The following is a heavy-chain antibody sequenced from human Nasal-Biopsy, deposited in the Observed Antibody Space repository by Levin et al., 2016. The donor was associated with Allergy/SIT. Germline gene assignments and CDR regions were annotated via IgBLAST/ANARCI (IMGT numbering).Heavy chain of an antibody. Sequence: GESLKISCAASGFTFSSYGIHWVRQAPGKGLEWVAVISYDGSNKYYADSVKGRFTMSRDNSKNTLYLQMNSLRAEDTAVYYCAKAMAVIMVRGANDYWGQGTLVTVSS. CDR3: AKAMAVIMVRGANDY. V-gene: IGHV3-30*18. D-gene: IGHD3-10*01. J-gene: IGHJ4*02. CDR2: ISYDGSNK. CDR1: GFTFSSYG.